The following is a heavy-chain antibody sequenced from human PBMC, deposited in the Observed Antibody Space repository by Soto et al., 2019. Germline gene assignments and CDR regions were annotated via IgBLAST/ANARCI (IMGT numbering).Heavy chain of an antibody. Sequence: GGSLRLSCAASGFTFSSYWMSWVRQAPGKGLEWVANIKQDGSEKYYVDSVKGRFTISRDNAKNSLYLQMSSLRAGDTAVYYCAKAGSTISLYPCFDTWGHGTRVNVAS. D-gene: IGHD3-9*01. CDR2: IKQDGSEK. J-gene: IGHJ5*01. V-gene: IGHV3-7*01. CDR1: GFTFSSYW. CDR3: AKAGSTISLYPCFDT.